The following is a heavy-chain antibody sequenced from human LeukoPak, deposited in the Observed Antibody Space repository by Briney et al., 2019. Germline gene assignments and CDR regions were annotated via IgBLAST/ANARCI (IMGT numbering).Heavy chain of an antibody. D-gene: IGHD4-23*01. CDR3: AREWAYGGNHFDY. CDR1: GFTFSSYG. CDR2: IWYDGSNK. J-gene: IGHJ4*02. Sequence: GGSLRLSCAASGFTFSSYGMHWVRQAPGKGLEWVAVIWYDGSNKYNADSVRGRFTISREKSKNPLYLQMNSPRAEDTAVYYWAREWAYGGNHFDYWGQGTLVTVSS. V-gene: IGHV3-33*01.